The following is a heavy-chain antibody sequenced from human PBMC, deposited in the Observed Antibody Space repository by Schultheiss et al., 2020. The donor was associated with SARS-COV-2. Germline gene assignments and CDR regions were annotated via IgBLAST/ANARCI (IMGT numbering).Heavy chain of an antibody. V-gene: IGHV1-46*01. CDR2: INPSGGST. CDR3: ARDTMVGSTTTMGY. CDR1: GYTFTSYY. D-gene: IGHD1-26*01. J-gene: IGHJ4*02. Sequence: ASVKVSCKASGYTFTSYYMHWVRQAPGQGLEWMGIINPSGGSTSYAQKFQGRVTMTRDTSTSTVYMELSSLRAEDTGLFHCARDTMVGSTTTMGYWGQGTLVTVSS.